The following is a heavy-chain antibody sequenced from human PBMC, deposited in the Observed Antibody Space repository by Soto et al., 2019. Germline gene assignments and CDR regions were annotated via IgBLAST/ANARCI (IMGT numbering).Heavy chain of an antibody. CDR2: VSHDGKSG. V-gene: IGHV3-30*14. CDR3: ARLDKFNGGWS. Sequence: QVQLVESGGGVVQPGRSLRLSCAASGFTFSSYAMHWVRRAPGKGLEWVAAVSHDGKSGFYADSVSGRFTVSRDNSNNIVYLQMDRLRPEDTALFSCARLDKFNGGWSWGQGTGVTVSS. J-gene: IGHJ4*02. CDR1: GFTFSSYA. D-gene: IGHD6-19*01.